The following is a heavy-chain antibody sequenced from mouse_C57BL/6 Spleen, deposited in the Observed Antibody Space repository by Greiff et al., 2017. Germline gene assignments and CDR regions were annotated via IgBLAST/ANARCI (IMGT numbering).Heavy chain of an antibody. CDR3: ARSAGPTGGFAY. V-gene: IGHV1-52*01. J-gene: IGHJ3*01. D-gene: IGHD6-1*01. CDR1: GYTFTSYW. CDR2: IDPSDSET. Sequence: QVQLQQPGAELVRPGSSVKLSCKASGYTFTSYWMHWVKQRPIQGLEWIGNIDPSDSETHYNQKFKDKATLTVDKSSSTAYMQLSSLTSEDSAVYYCARSAGPTGGFAYWGQGALVTVSA.